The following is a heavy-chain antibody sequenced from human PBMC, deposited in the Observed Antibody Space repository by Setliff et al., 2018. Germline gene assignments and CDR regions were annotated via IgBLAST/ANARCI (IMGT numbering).Heavy chain of an antibody. D-gene: IGHD3-16*01. Sequence: GGSLRLSCAASGFSLSIFWMSWVRQAPGKGLEWVASIKQDGSDKYYVDSVKGRFTISRDNAKNSLFLQMNSPRAEDTAMYFCARDRGGGLYDYWGQGTLVTVSS. CDR1: GFSLSIFW. CDR2: IKQDGSDK. CDR3: ARDRGGGLYDY. J-gene: IGHJ4*02. V-gene: IGHV3-7*01.